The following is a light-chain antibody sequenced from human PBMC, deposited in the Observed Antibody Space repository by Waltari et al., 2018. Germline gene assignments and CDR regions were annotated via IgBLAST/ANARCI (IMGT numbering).Light chain of an antibody. V-gene: IGLV3-21*01. J-gene: IGLJ1*01. CDR1: NIESKR. CDR2: YDS. CDR3: QVWDANTDPGV. Sequence: SYVLTQPPSVAVAPGETARVTCGGNNIESKRVQRYQQKPGQAPVLVISYDSDRPSGIPERFSGSNSGDTATLTTSRVEAGDEADYYCQVWDANTDPGVFGTGTEVTVL.